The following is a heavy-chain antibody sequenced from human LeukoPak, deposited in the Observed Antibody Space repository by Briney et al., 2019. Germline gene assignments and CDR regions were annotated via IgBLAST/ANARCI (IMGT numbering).Heavy chain of an antibody. V-gene: IGHV5-51*01. D-gene: IGHD3-3*01. CDR2: IYPGDSDT. CDR1: GYSFTSYW. Sequence: GESLKISCKGSGYSFTSYWIGWVRQMPGKGLEWMGIIYPGDSDTRYSPSFQGQVTISADKSISTAYLQWSSLKASDTAMYYCARETYYDFWSGYGNWFDPWGQGTLVTVSS. J-gene: IGHJ5*02. CDR3: ARETYYDFWSGYGNWFDP.